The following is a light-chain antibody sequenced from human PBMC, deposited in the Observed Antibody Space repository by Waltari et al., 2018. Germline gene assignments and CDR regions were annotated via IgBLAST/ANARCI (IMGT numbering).Light chain of an antibody. CDR3: QQYNSYSRT. Sequence: DLQMTQSPSSLSASVGDRVTITCRASQSISSYLNWYQQKPGKAPKLLIYAASSLQSGVPSRFSGSGSGTDFTLTISSLQPEDFATYYCQQYNSYSRTFGQGTKVEIK. CDR2: AAS. CDR1: QSISSY. J-gene: IGKJ1*01. V-gene: IGKV1-39*01.